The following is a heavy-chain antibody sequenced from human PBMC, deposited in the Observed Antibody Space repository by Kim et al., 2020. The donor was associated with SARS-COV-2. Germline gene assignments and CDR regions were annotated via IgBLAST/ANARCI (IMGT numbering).Heavy chain of an antibody. CDR3: ARETGGVCFD. CDR2: IRSNAAGGTT. Sequence: GGSLRLSCTGSGFTFGDFGLHGFRQAPGRGREWVGFIRSNAAGGTTAYAASVRGRFTISRDDSENIAYLQMSSLKTEDAAVYYFARETGGVCFD. V-gene: IGHV3-49*03. J-gene: IGHJ3*01. CDR1: GFTFGDFG. D-gene: IGHD2-8*02.